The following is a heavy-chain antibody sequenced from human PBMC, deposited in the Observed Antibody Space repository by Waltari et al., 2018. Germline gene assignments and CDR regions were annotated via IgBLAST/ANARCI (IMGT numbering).Heavy chain of an antibody. V-gene: IGHV3-30*02. Sequence: QVHLVESGGGVVQPGGSLRLSCAASGFIFSSYGMHWVRQAPGKGLEWVAFITYDGSNKYYADSMKGRFTVSRDNSKNTLCLQMNTLRAEDTAVYYCAKDHVVVVPGGMTKVFDYWGQGTLVTVSS. CDR1: GFIFSSYG. CDR3: AKDHVVVVPGGMTKVFDY. D-gene: IGHD2-2*01. CDR2: ITYDGSNK. J-gene: IGHJ4*02.